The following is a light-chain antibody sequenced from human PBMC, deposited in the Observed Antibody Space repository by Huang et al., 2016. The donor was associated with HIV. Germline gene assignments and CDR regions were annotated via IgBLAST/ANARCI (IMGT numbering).Light chain of an antibody. CDR1: QSVRNNF. CDR2: SAS. J-gene: IGKJ4*01. V-gene: IGKV3-15*01. CDR3: QQHSSWSLT. Sequence: EMVMTQSPATLSVSPGERATLSCRASQSVRNNFFAWYQQKPGQAPRLLIYSASTRATGIPARFRGSGSGTEFTLTISSLQSEDFAVYYCQQHSSWSLTFGGGTKVEIK.